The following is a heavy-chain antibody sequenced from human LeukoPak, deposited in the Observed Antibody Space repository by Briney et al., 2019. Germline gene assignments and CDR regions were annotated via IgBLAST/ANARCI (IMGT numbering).Heavy chain of an antibody. D-gene: IGHD6-19*01. V-gene: IGHV4-31*03. Sequence: SQTLSLTCTVSGGSISSGGYYWSWIRQHPGTGLEWIGYIYYSGSTYYNPSLKSRVTISVDTSKNQFSLKLSSVTAADTAVYYCARVQWLAIFDYWGQGTLVTVSS. CDR3: ARVQWLAIFDY. J-gene: IGHJ4*02. CDR1: GGSISSGGYY. CDR2: IYYSGST.